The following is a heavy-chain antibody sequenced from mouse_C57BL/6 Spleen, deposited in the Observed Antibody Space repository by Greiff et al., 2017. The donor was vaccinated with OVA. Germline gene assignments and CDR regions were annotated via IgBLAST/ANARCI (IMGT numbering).Heavy chain of an antibody. CDR1: GYTFTSYW. V-gene: IGHV1-61*01. J-gene: IGHJ4*01. Sequence: QVQLQQPGAELVRPGSSVKLSCKASGYTFTSYWMDWVKQRPGQGLEWIGNIYPSDSETHYNQKFKDKATLTVDKSSSTAYMQLSSLTSEDSAVYDGARRASSGNRDAMDYWGQGTSVTVSS. CDR2: IYPSDSET. CDR3: ARRASSGNRDAMDY. D-gene: IGHD3-2*02.